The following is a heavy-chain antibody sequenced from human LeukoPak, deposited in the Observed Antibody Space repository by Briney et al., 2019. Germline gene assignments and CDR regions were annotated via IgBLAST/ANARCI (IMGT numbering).Heavy chain of an antibody. J-gene: IGHJ4*02. CDR3: ATVWEHGDY. CDR1: GGSFSSYY. CDR2: INHSGST. Sequence: PSETLSLTCAVYGGSFSSYYWSWIRQPPGKGLEWIGEINHSGSTNYNPSLKSRVTISVGTSKNQFSLKLSSVTAADTAVYYCATVWEHGDYWGQGTLVTVSS. D-gene: IGHD1-26*01. V-gene: IGHV4-34*01.